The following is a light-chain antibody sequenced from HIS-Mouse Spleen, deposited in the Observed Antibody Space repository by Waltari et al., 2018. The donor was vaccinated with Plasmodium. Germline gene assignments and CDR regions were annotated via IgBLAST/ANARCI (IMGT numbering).Light chain of an antibody. J-gene: IGLJ2*01. CDR3: QAWDSSTVV. V-gene: IGLV3-1*01. CDR1: TLGDKS. Sequence: SYELTQPPSVSVSPGQTASITCSGDTLGDKSACWYQQKPGQSPVLVIYQDSKRPSGLPERFSGSNSGNTATLTISGTQAMDEADYYCQAWDSSTVVFGGGTKLTVL. CDR2: QDS.